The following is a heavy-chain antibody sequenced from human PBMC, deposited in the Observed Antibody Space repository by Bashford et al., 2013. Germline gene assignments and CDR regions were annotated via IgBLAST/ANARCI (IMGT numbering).Heavy chain of an antibody. V-gene: IGHV3-21*01. J-gene: IGHJ4*02. CDR1: GFTFSSYS. D-gene: IGHD6-13*01. Sequence: GGPVRLSCAASGFTFSSYSMNWVRQAPGKGLEWVSSISSSSSYIYYADSVKGRFIISRDNAKNSLYLQMNSLKVEDTALYYCARDRGQQLGRGQPFDYWGQGTLVTVSS. CDR3: ARDRGQQLGRGQPFDY. CDR2: ISSSSSYI.